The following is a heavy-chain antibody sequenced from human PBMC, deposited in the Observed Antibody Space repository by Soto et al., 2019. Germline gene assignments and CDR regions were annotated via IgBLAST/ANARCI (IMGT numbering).Heavy chain of an antibody. J-gene: IGHJ4*02. D-gene: IGHD3-22*01. CDR2: ISRYGDFT. CDR1: GFTFNIYA. CDR3: AKDRYLDHDSRGYLFDN. Sequence: EVQLLKSGGDLIQPGGSLRLSCAASGFTFNIYAMTWVRQAPGTGLEWVSAISRYGDFTYYADSVEGRFTISRDNSKNTLYLQMNSLRAEDTAVYYCAKDRYLDHDSRGYLFDNWGQGTLVTVSS. V-gene: IGHV3-23*01.